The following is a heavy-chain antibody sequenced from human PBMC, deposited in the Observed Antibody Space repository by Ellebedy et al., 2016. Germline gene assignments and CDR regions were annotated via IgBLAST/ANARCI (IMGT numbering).Heavy chain of an antibody. CDR3: ARTGIDN. CDR1: GFTFTSFW. V-gene: IGHV3-7*01. J-gene: IGHJ4*02. CDR2: INQDGSER. D-gene: IGHD6-13*01. Sequence: GGSLRLSCAASGFTFTSFWMTWVRQAPGKGLEWVANINQDGSERNYLDSVKGRFTISRDNAKNSLYLQTNSLRAEDTAVYYCARTGIDNWGQGTLVTVSS.